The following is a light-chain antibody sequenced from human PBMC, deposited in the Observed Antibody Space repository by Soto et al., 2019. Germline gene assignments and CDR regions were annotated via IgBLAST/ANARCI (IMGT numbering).Light chain of an antibody. CDR1: QSVGTSY. Sequence: EIVLTQSPGTLSLSPGEGATLYCRASQSVGTSYLAWYQQKPGQAPRLFIYGASNRATGIPDRFSGGGSGTDFTLTISRLEPEDFAVYYCQQSGGSPRTFGQGTKVDIK. V-gene: IGKV3-20*01. CDR3: QQSGGSPRT. J-gene: IGKJ1*01. CDR2: GAS.